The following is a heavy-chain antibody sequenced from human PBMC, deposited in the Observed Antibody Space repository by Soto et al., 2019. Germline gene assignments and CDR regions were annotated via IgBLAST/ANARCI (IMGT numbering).Heavy chain of an antibody. CDR2: ITNDGGDT. J-gene: IGHJ4*02. V-gene: IGHV3-23*01. Sequence: GGSLRLSCSASGFTFSNYAMTWVRQAPGEGLEWVAVITNDGGDTLHADSVKGRFTIFRDNSKDTLYLQMISLRAEDTAMYYCAKSSGKSYPESRVFDCWGQGTRVSVSA. CDR1: GFTFSNYA. D-gene: IGHD1-26*01. CDR3: AKSSGKSYPESRVFDC.